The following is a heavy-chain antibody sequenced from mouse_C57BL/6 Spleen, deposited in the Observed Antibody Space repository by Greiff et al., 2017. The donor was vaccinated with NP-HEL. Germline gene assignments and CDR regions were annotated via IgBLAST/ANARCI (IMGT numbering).Heavy chain of an antibody. J-gene: IGHJ4*01. CDR1: GYTFTDYY. CDR2: INPNNGGT. D-gene: IGHD2-4*01. CDR3: ARGGGDYDEDY. V-gene: IGHV1-26*01. Sequence: VQLQQSGPELVKPGASVKISCKASGYTFTDYYMNWVKQSHGKSLEWIGDINPNNGGTSYNQKFKGKATLTVDKSSSTAYMELRSLTSEDSAVYYCARGGGDYDEDYWGQGTSVTVSS.